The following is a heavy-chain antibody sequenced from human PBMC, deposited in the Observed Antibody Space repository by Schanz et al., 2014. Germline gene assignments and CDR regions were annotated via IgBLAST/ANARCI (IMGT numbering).Heavy chain of an antibody. CDR1: GYIFINSG. CDR3: ARGIGGYGANNYFDY. J-gene: IGHJ4*02. V-gene: IGHV1-18*01. D-gene: IGHD5-12*01. Sequence: GPEVKKPGATVKVSCKASGYIFINSGISWVRQAPGQGLEWMGWISVYNHNKEYDQKFQGRVTMTTDTSTSTAYMALTDLRSDDTAVYYCARGIGGYGANNYFDYWGQGTLVTVSS. CDR2: ISVYNHNK.